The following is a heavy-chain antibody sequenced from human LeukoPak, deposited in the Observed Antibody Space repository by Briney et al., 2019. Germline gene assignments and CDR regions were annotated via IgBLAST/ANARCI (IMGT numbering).Heavy chain of an antibody. CDR1: GFIASIYY. D-gene: IGHD3-22*01. CDR3: ARVSSESGGYPRGYFDF. J-gene: IGHJ4*02. Sequence: GGSLRLSCAASGFIASIYYMNWVRQAPGKGLEWVSVIYSDGRTYYADSVKGRFTISRDDSKNTLSLQMNSLRAEDTAVYYCARVSSESGGYPRGYFDFWGQGTLVTVSS. V-gene: IGHV3-66*01. CDR2: IYSDGRT.